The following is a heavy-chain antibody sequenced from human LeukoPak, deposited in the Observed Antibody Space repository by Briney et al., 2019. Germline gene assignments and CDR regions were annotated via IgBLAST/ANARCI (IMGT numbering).Heavy chain of an antibody. CDR2: SYHSGST. V-gene: IGHV4-61*01. D-gene: IGHD2-15*01. CDR1: GGSVRSGSSY. Sequence: PSETLSLTCTASGGSVRSGSSYWSWIRQPPGKGLEWIGYSYHSGSTNYNPSLKSRVTISVDTPRKQFSLKLTSVTAADTAVYYCARESFVVVVAASKAYYYGVDVWGQGTTVTVSS. CDR3: ARESFVVVVAASKAYYYGVDV. J-gene: IGHJ6*02.